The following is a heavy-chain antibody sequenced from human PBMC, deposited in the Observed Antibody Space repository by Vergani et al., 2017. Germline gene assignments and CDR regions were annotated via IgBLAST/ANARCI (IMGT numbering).Heavy chain of an antibody. Sequence: QVQLVESGGGVVQPGRSLRLSCAASGFTFSSSGMHWVRQAPGKGLEWVAVISYDGSNKYYADSVKGRFTISRDNSKNTLYLQMNSLRAEDTAVYYCAKSGGPHDFWSGYYYYYMDVWGKGTTVTVSS. CDR1: GFTFSSSG. CDR3: AKSGGPHDFWSGYYYYYMDV. V-gene: IGHV3-30*18. D-gene: IGHD3-3*01. CDR2: ISYDGSNK. J-gene: IGHJ6*03.